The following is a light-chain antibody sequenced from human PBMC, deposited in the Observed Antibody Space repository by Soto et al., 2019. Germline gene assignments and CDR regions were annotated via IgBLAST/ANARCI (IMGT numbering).Light chain of an antibody. CDR3: SSYTSISTNV. J-gene: IGLJ1*01. CDR2: EVI. CDR1: SSDVGGYHY. Sequence: QSALTQPASVSGSPGQSITISCTGTSSDVGGYHYVSWYQQHPGKAPKLMIYEVINRPSGVSNRFSGSKSGNTASLTISGLQAEDEADYYCSSYTSISTNVFGPGTKLTVL. V-gene: IGLV2-14*01.